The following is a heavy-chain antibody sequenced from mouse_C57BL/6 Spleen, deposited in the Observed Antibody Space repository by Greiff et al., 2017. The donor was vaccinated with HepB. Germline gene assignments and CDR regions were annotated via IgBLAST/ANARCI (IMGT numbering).Heavy chain of an antibody. Sequence: DVKLVESGPGLVKPSQSLSLTCSVTGYSITSGYYWNWIRQFPGNKLEWMGYISYDGSNNYNPSLKNRISITRDTSKNQFFLKLNSVTTEDTATYYCARGGGYYDWYFDVWGTGTTVTVSS. J-gene: IGHJ1*03. CDR1: GYSITSGYY. CDR2: ISYDGSN. CDR3: ARGGGYYDWYFDV. V-gene: IGHV3-6*01. D-gene: IGHD2-3*01.